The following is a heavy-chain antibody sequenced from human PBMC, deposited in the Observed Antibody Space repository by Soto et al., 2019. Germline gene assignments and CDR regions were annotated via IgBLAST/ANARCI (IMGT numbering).Heavy chain of an antibody. D-gene: IGHD1-26*01. CDR2: ISAHNGNT. V-gene: IGHV1-18*01. CDR3: ARNAAVGLFDY. CDR1: GYTFTSYG. J-gene: IGHJ4*02. Sequence: QVQLVQSGAEVKKPGASVKVSCKASGYTFTSYGISWVRQAPGQGLEWMGWISAHNGNTNHAQKLQGRVTMTTDTSTSAAYMERRGMRSYDTAVYYCARNAAVGLFDYWGQGTVVTVSS.